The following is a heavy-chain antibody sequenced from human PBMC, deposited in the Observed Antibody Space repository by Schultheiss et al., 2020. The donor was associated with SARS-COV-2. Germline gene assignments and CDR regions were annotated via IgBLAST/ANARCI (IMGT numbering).Heavy chain of an antibody. CDR3: AKGPWYGEGGYFDL. CDR1: GFTFSSYA. CDR2: ISSNGGST. J-gene: IGHJ2*01. V-gene: IGHV3-64D*09. Sequence: GGSLRLSCSASGFTFSSYAMHWVRQAPGKGLEYVSAISSNGGSTYYADSVKGRFTISRDNSKNTLYLQMSSLRAEDTALYYCAKGPWYGEGGYFDLWGRGTLVTVSS. D-gene: IGHD4-17*01.